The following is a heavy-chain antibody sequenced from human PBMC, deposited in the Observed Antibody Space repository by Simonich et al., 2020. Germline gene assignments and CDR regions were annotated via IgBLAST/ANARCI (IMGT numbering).Heavy chain of an antibody. V-gene: IGHV4-38-2*01. Sequence: QVQLQESGPGLVKPSETLSLTCAVSGYSIRSGYYWGWIRQPPGKGLEWIGSIYHRGSTYYNPCPKSRVTISVDPSKNQFSLKLSSVTAADTAVYYCARVGYSNYYYYGMDVWGQGTTVTVSS. CDR1: GYSIRSGYY. D-gene: IGHD6-13*01. CDR3: ARVGYSNYYYYGMDV. CDR2: IYHRGST. J-gene: IGHJ6*02.